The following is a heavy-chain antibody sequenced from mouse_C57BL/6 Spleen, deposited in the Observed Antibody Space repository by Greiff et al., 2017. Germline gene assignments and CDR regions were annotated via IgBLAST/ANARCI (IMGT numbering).Heavy chain of an antibody. J-gene: IGHJ2*01. CDR1: GYTFTSYW. D-gene: IGHD1-1*01. CDR3: ARSGIYYYGSSYVDYFDY. CDR2: IHPNSGST. Sequence: QVQLQQPGAELVKPGASVKLSCKASGYTFTSYWMHWVKQRPGQGLEWIGMIHPNSGSTNYNEKFKSKATLTVDKSSSTAYMQLSSLTSEDSAVYYCARSGIYYYGSSYVDYFDYWGQGTTLTVSS. V-gene: IGHV1-64*01.